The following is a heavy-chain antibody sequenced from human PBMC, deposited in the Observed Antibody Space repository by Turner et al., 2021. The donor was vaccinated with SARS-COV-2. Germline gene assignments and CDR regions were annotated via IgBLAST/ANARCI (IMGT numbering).Heavy chain of an antibody. CDR1: GFTFSDAW. J-gene: IGHJ3*02. V-gene: IGHV3-15*01. CDR2: IKSLPDGATT. Sequence: EVQLVESGGGLVKPGGSLSLSCAASGFTFSDAWMDWVRQAPGKGLEWVGRIKSLPDGATTVYAAPVQGRFSISRDDSKNMVQRQMRRRTTEDTAVDYWCTDLSDDIPHEDLDIWGRGTVVTVSS. D-gene: IGHD3-9*01. CDR3: CTDLSDDIPHEDLDI.